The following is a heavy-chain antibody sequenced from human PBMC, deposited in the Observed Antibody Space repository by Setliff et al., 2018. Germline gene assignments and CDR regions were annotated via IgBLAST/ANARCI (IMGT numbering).Heavy chain of an antibody. D-gene: IGHD1-26*01. CDR3: ATSYSGSYYGY. CDR1: GYTFTSYG. J-gene: IGHJ4*02. V-gene: IGHV1-18*01. CDR2: ISAYNGNT. Sequence: ASVKVSCKASGYTFTSYGISWVRQAPGQGLEWMGWISAYNGNTNYAQKFRGRVTMTRDTSTSTAYMELSSLRSEDTAVYYCATSYSGSYYGYWGQGTLVTVSS.